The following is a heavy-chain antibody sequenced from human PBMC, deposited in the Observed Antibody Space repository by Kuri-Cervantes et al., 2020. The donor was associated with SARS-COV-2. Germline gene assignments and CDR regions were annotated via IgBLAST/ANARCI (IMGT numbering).Heavy chain of an antibody. Sequence: SETLSLTCTVSGGSISSYYWSWIRQPPGKGLEWIGYIYYSGSTNYNPSLKSRVTISVDTSKNQFSLKLSSVTAADTAVYYCAREDRAAAATFDYWGQGTLVTDSS. D-gene: IGHD6-13*01. CDR3: AREDRAAAATFDY. CDR1: GGSISSYY. V-gene: IGHV4-59*01. J-gene: IGHJ4*02. CDR2: IYYSGST.